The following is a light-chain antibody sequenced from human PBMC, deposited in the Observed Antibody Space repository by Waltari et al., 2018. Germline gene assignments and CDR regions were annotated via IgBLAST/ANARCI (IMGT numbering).Light chain of an antibody. CDR3: MQGIHRPWT. CDR2: KVS. J-gene: IGKJ1*01. CDR1: QSLVSSDGNTY. Sequence: DVVMTQSPLFLPVTLGQPASISCRSSQSLVSSDGNTYFNWFQQRPGQTPRRLVYKVSNRDSGVPDRFIGSGSGTDYTLRISRVEAEDVGVYYCMQGIHRPWTFGQGTKVEIK. V-gene: IGKV2-30*01.